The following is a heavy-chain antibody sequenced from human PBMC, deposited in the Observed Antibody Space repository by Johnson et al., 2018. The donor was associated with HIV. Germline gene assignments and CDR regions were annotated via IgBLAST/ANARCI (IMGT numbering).Heavy chain of an antibody. J-gene: IGHJ3*02. Sequence: VQLVESGGGVVQPGRSLRLSCAASGFTFSSYGMHWVRQAPGKGLEWVSGINWNGGSTGYADSVKGRFTISRDNALNSLYLQMNSLRVEDTALYYCARAASQQQLKVPFDIWGQGTMVTVSS. CDR3: ARAASQQQLKVPFDI. CDR1: GFTFSSYG. CDR2: INWNGGST. V-gene: IGHV3-20*04. D-gene: IGHD6-13*01.